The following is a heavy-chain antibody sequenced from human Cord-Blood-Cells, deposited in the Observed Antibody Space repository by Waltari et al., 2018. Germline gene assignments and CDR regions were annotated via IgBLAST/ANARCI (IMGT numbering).Heavy chain of an antibody. V-gene: IGHV4-4*07. CDR3: AREPYDILTGYYFDY. J-gene: IGHJ4*02. D-gene: IGHD3-9*01. CDR2: IYTSGST. CDR1: GGSISTPY. Sequence: QVQLQESGPGLVTPSETLSPTCTVSGGSISTPYLIWTRPPAGKGLEWTGRIYTSGSTNYNPSLKSRVTMSVDTSKNQFSLKLSSVTAADTAVYYCAREPYDILTGYYFDYWGQGTLVTVSS.